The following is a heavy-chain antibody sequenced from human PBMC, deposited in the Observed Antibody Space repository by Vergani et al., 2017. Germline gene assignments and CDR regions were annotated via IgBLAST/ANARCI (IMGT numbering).Heavy chain of an antibody. CDR3: ARAEECSGGSCYSDY. V-gene: IGHV1-18*01. J-gene: IGHJ4*02. Sequence: QVQLVQSGAEVKKPGASVKVSCKSSGYTFTSYGISWVRQAPGQGLEWMGWISAYNGNTNYAQKLQGRVTMTTDTSTPTAYVELRMMRAGDTAVYYCARAEECSGGSCYSDYWGQGTLVAVSS. CDR1: GYTFTSYG. D-gene: IGHD2-15*01. CDR2: ISAYNGNT.